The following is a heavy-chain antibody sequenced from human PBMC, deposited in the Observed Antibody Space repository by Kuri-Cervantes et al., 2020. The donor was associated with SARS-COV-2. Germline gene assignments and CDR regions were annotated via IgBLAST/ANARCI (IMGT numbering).Heavy chain of an antibody. J-gene: IGHJ6*02. CDR3: AKGGRSGRKAYYYYYGMDV. CDR1: GGSFSGYY. CDR2: INHSGST. V-gene: IGHV4-34*01. Sequence: GSLRLSCAVYGGSFSGYYWSWIRQPPGKGLEWIGEINHSGSTNYNPSLKSRVTISVDTSKNQFSLKLSSVTAADTAVYYCAKGGRSGRKAYYYYYGMDVWGQGTTVTVSS. D-gene: IGHD6-25*01.